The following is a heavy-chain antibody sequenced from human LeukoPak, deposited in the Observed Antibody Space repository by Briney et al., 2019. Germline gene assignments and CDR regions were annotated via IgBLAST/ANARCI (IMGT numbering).Heavy chain of an antibody. CDR2: IYTSGST. Sequence: SETLSLTCTVSGGSISSYYWSWIRQPAGKGLEWIGRIYTSGSTNYNPPLKSRVTMSVDTSKNQFSLKLSSVTAADTAVYYCARGFGSGWYAGYFDYWGQGTLVTVSS. CDR3: ARGFGSGWYAGYFDY. D-gene: IGHD6-19*01. V-gene: IGHV4-4*07. CDR1: GGSISSYY. J-gene: IGHJ4*02.